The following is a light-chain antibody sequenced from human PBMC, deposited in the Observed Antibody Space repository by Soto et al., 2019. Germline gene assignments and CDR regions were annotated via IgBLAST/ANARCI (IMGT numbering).Light chain of an antibody. Sequence: EIVLTQSPGTLSLSPGERGTLSCRASQSISSSYLAWYQQKPGQAPRLLIYDAFKRATGIPARFSGSGSGTDFTLTIISLEPEDFAIYYCQQRGNWPPWTFGQGTKVDIK. V-gene: IGKV3D-20*02. CDR2: DAF. CDR3: QQRGNWPPWT. J-gene: IGKJ1*01. CDR1: QSISSSY.